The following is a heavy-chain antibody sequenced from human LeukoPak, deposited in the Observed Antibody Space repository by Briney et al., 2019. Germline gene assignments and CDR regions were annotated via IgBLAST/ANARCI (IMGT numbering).Heavy chain of an antibody. CDR1: GGSVSSGSYY. Sequence: PSETLSLTCTVSGGSVSSGSYYWSWIRQPPGKGLEWIGYIYYSGSTNYNPSLKSRVTISVDTSKNQFSLKLSSVTAADTAVYYCAREMAYYDILTGYYRDGWFDPWGQGTLVTVSS. D-gene: IGHD3-9*01. CDR2: IYYSGST. V-gene: IGHV4-61*01. J-gene: IGHJ5*02. CDR3: AREMAYYDILTGYYRDGWFDP.